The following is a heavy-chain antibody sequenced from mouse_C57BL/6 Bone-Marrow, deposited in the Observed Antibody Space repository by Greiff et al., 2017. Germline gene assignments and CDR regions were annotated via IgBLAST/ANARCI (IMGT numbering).Heavy chain of an antibody. CDR2: IFPGSGST. V-gene: IGHV1-56*01. CDR1: GYTFTSHW. J-gene: IGHJ1*03. Sequence: QVQLQQSGPELVRPGASVKISCKAPGYTFTSHWMQWVRQRPGQGLEWIGEIFPGSGSTYYNEKFKGKATLTVDTSSSTAYMQLSSLTSEDSAVYFGASEITTVVARLYGYFDVWGTGTTVTVSS. D-gene: IGHD1-1*01. CDR3: ASEITTVVARLYGYFDV.